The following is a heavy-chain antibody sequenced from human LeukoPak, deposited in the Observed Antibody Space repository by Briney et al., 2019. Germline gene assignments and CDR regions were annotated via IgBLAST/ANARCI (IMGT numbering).Heavy chain of an antibody. CDR3: ARIYVDTAIDY. J-gene: IGHJ4*02. D-gene: IGHD5-18*01. Sequence: PSETLSLTCTVSGYSISSGYYWGWIRQPPGKGLEWIGTIYHSGSTNYNPSLKSRVTISVDTSKNQFSLKLSSVTAADTAVYYCARIYVDTAIDYWGQGTLVTVSS. V-gene: IGHV4-38-2*02. CDR2: IYHSGST. CDR1: GYSISSGYY.